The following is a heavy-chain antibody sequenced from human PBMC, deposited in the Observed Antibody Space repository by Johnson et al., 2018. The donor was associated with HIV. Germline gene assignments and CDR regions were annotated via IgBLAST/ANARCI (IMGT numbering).Heavy chain of an antibody. V-gene: IGHV3-30-3*01. J-gene: IGHJ3*02. CDR1: GFTLSSYA. D-gene: IGHD6-19*01. CDR2: ISYDGSNK. Sequence: QVQLVESGGGVVQPGRSLRLSCAASGFTLSSYAMHWVRQAPGKGLEWVAVISYDGSNKYYADSVKGRFTISRDNSKNTLYLQMNSLRAEDTAVYYCARERGYSSVLWKLSEDAFDIWGQGTMVTVSS. CDR3: ARERGYSSVLWKLSEDAFDI.